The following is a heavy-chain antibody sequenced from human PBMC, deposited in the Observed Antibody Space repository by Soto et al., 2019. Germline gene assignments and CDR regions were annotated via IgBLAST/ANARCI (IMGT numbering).Heavy chain of an antibody. D-gene: IGHD3-10*01. V-gene: IGHV4-59*08. J-gene: IGHJ6*02. Sequence: SETLSLTCTVSGGSISSYYWSWIRQPPGKGLDWIGYIYYSGSTNYNPSLKSRVTISVDTSKNQFSLKLSSVTAADTAVYYCARRKELWFGELPYYYYGMDVWGQGTKVTVSS. CDR2: IYYSGST. CDR1: GGSISSYY. CDR3: ARRKELWFGELPYYYYGMDV.